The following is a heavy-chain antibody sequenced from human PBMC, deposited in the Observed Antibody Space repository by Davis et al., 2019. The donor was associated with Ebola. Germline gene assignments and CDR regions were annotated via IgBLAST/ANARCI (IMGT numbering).Heavy chain of an antibody. V-gene: IGHV4-59*01. Sequence: SETLSLTCAVYGGSFSGYYWSWIRQPPGKGLEWIGYIYYSGSTNYNPSLKSRVTISVDTSKNQFSLKLSSVTAADTAVYYCAGGVGTTVVTSRYFDLWGRGTLVTVSS. CDR2: IYYSGST. D-gene: IGHD4-23*01. J-gene: IGHJ2*01. CDR3: AGGVGTTVVTSRYFDL. CDR1: GGSFSGYY.